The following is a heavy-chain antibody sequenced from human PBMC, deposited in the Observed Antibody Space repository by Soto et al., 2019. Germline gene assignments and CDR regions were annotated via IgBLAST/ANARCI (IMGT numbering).Heavy chain of an antibody. CDR1: GDSIGTINYY. Sequence: QLQLQESGPGLVKPSETLSVTCSVSGDSIGTINYYWGWLRQPPGKGPEWIGSIYYTGSTHYNPSLRGQATGSVDTSKNQFPLRLASVTAADTAVYYCARHPGYTVPTVYATHYFDDWGQGVLVTVSS. CDR3: ARHPGYTVPTVYATHYFDD. CDR2: IYYTGST. V-gene: IGHV4-39*01. J-gene: IGHJ4*02. D-gene: IGHD2-8*01.